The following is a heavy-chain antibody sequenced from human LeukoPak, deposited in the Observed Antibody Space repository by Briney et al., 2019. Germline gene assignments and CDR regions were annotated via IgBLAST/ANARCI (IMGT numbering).Heavy chain of an antibody. D-gene: IGHD3-3*01. J-gene: IGHJ4*02. CDR3: ARDGLLEIFGVVYYFDY. CDR2: INPNSGGT. V-gene: IGHV1-2*02. CDR1: GYTFTGYY. Sequence: ASVKVSCKASGYTFTGYYMHWVRQAPGQGLEWMGWINPNSGGTNHAQKFQGRVTMTRDTSISTACMELSRLRSDDTAVYYCARDGLLEIFGVVYYFDYWGQGTLVTVSS.